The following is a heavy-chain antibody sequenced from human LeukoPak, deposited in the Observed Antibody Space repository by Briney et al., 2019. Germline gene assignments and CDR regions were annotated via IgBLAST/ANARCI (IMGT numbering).Heavy chain of an antibody. Sequence: TWGSLRLSCAASGFTFISYAMSWVRQAPGQGLEWVSAISGSGGRTYYADGVKGRFTISRDNSKNTLYLQMNSLRAEDTAVYYCAKAEFYDFWSGYYSDYWGQGTLVTVSS. D-gene: IGHD3-3*01. V-gene: IGHV3-23*01. CDR1: GFTFISYA. CDR2: ISGSGGRT. J-gene: IGHJ4*02. CDR3: AKAEFYDFWSGYYSDY.